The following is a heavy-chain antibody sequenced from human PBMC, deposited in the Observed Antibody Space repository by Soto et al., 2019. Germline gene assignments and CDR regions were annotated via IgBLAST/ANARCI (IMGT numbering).Heavy chain of an antibody. D-gene: IGHD1-26*01. CDR1: GFTFDDYA. V-gene: IGHV3-9*01. CDR2: TSWNSGSI. J-gene: IGHJ5*02. CDR3: AKSPSGSYYVAT. Sequence: GGSLRLSCAASGFTFDDYAMHWVRQAPGKGLEWVSGTSWNSGSIGYADSVKGRFTISRDNAKKSLYLQMNSLRAEDTALYYCAKSPSGSYYVATWGQGT.